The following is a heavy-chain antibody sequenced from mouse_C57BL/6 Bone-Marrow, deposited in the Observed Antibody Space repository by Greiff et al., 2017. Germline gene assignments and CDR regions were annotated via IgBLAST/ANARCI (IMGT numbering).Heavy chain of an antibody. CDR3: ARDDYDDYAMDY. CDR2: INPYNGGT. D-gene: IGHD2-4*01. Sequence: VQLKQSGPVLVKPGASVKMSCKASGYTFTDYYMNWVKQSHGKSLEWIGVINPYNGGTSYNQKFKGKATLTVDKSSSTAYMELNSLPSEDSAVYYCARDDYDDYAMDYWGQGTSVTVSS. V-gene: IGHV1-19*01. CDR1: GYTFTDYY. J-gene: IGHJ4*01.